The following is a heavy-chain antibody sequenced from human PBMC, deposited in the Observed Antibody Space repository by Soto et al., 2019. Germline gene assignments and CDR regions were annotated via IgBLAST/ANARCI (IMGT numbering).Heavy chain of an antibody. CDR3: ARWSWTDAFDI. V-gene: IGHV3-13*01. CDR2: IGTAGDT. D-gene: IGHD1-26*01. Sequence: GGSLRLSCAASGFTFSSYDMHWVRQATGKGLEWVSAIGTAGDTYYPGSVKGRFTISRENAKNSLYLQMNSLRAGDTAVYYCARWSWTDAFDIWGQGTMVTVS. CDR1: GFTFSSYD. J-gene: IGHJ3*02.